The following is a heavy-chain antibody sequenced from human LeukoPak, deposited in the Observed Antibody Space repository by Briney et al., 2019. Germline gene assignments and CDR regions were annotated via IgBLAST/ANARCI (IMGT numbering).Heavy chain of an antibody. CDR3: ARQNPSVNYYDY. CDR1: GGSISSYY. V-gene: IGHV4-59*08. CDR2: IYYSGST. J-gene: IGHJ4*02. Sequence: PSETLSLTCTVSGGSISSYYWSWIRQPPGKGLEWIGYIYYSGSTNYNPSLKSRVTISVDTSKNQFFLKLSSVTAADTAVYYCARQNPSVNYYDYWGQGTLVTVSS.